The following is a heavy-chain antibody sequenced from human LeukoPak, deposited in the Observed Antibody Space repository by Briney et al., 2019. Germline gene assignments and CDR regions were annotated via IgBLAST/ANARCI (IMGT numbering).Heavy chain of an antibody. V-gene: IGHV2-5*01. CDR1: GFSLSTSGVG. Sequence: ESGPTLVNPTQTLTLTCTFSGFSLSTSGVGVGWIRQPPGKALEWLTLIYWHDDKRYSPSLKSRLTITKDTSKNQVVLTMTNMDPVDTATYYCAHRPPQSRDSSGYYRHWFDPWGQGTLVTVSS. J-gene: IGHJ5*02. D-gene: IGHD3-22*01. CDR2: IYWHDDK. CDR3: AHRPPQSRDSSGYYRHWFDP.